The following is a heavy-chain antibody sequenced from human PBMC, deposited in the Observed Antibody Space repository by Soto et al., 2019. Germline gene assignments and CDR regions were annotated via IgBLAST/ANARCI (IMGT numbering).Heavy chain of an antibody. D-gene: IGHD2-21*01. CDR1: GGSIETYY. CDR2: ISSSGST. V-gene: IGHV4-59*01. CDR3: ARVVIRSQWFDP. Sequence: SETLCLTCSVSGGSIETYYWSWMRQSPGKGLERIGYISSSGSTTYNPSLESRVTLSVDTAKNEFSLKLSSVTAADTAVYYCARVVIRSQWFDPRGQGTLVTFSS. J-gene: IGHJ5*02.